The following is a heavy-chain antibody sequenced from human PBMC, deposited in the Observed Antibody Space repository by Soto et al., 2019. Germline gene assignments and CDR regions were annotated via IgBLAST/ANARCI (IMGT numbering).Heavy chain of an antibody. J-gene: IGHJ4*02. CDR1: GFTFSDYS. D-gene: IGHD1-1*01. V-gene: IGHV3-21*01. Sequence: EVHLVESGGGVVKSGGSLRVSCTASGFTFSDYSMHWVRQAPGKGLEWVSSISPTSGAIYYADSVKGRFTISRDNAKNSLFLQMNSLRAEDTAVYSCARGSAHIQVQTFDYWGQGTLVTVSS. CDR2: ISPTSGAI. CDR3: ARGSAHIQVQTFDY.